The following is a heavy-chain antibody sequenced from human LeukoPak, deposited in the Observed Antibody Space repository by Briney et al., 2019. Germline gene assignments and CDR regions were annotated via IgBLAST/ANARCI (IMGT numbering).Heavy chain of an antibody. D-gene: IGHD4-11*01. CDR3: AKSYSNNVQLFDY. CDR1: VLSFSSYG. Sequence: GGSLRLSCAASVLSFSSYGMHWVRQAPGKGLEWVAFIRYDGGNKYYADSVKGRFTISRDNSKNTLYLQMNSLRAEDTAVYYCAKSYSNNVQLFDYWGQGTLVTVSS. J-gene: IGHJ4*02. V-gene: IGHV3-30*02. CDR2: IRYDGGNK.